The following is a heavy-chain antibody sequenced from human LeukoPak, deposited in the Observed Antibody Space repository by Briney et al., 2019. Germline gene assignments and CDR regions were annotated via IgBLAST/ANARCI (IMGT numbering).Heavy chain of an antibody. D-gene: IGHD6-19*01. CDR2: ISGSGGST. CDR3: ARAEQWPIDY. CDR1: GFTFSSYA. V-gene: IGHV3-23*01. Sequence: PGGSLRLSCAASGFTFSSYAMSWVCQAPGKGLEWVSAISGSGGSTYYADSVKGRFTISRDNAKNSLYLQMNSLRAEDTAVYYCARAEQWPIDYWGQGTLVTVSS. J-gene: IGHJ4*02.